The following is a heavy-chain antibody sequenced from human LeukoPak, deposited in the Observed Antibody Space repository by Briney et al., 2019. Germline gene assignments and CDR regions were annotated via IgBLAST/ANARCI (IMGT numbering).Heavy chain of an antibody. J-gene: IGHJ4*02. V-gene: IGHV4-61*08. CDR3: ARSSSRPYYFDY. D-gene: IGHD6-13*01. Sequence: SETLSLTCTVSGGSISSGGYYWSWIRQPPGKGLEWIGYIYYSGSTNNNPSLKSRVTISVDTSKNQFSLKLSSVTAADTAVYYCARSSSRPYYFDYWGQGTLVTVSS. CDR1: GGSISSGGYY. CDR2: IYYSGST.